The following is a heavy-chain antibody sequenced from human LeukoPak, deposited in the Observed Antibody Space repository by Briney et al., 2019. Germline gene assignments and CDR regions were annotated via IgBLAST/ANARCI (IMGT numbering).Heavy chain of an antibody. Sequence: PSETLSLTCAVYGGSFSGYYWSWIRQPPGKGLEWIGSIYYSGSTYYNPSLKSRVTISVDTSKNQFSLKLSSVTAADTAVYYCARDIAAALYYYGMDVWGQGTTVTVSS. V-gene: IGHV4-34*01. CDR3: ARDIAAALYYYGMDV. J-gene: IGHJ6*02. CDR1: GGSFSGYY. D-gene: IGHD6-13*01. CDR2: IYYSGST.